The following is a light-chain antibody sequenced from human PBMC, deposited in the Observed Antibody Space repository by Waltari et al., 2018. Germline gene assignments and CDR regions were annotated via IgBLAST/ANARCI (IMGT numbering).Light chain of an antibody. CDR3: QQYFTPPWT. V-gene: IGKV3-20*01. CDR2: AAT. CDR1: QSVTNNY. J-gene: IGKJ1*01. Sequence: ENVLTQSPGTLSLSPGERATLSCRASQSVTNNYLGWYQQKPGQAPRVLIYAATNRAPGIPERFGGSGSGTDFTLTISRLEPEDVAVYYCQQYFTPPWTFGQGTKVEIK.